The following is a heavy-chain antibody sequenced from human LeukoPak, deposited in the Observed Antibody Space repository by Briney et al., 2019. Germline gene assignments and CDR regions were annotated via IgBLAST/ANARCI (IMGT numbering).Heavy chain of an antibody. CDR2: IHNSGST. J-gene: IGHJ4*02. V-gene: IGHV4-59*01. Sequence: SETLSLTCTVSGGSISSYYWSWIRQPPGKGLEWIGYIHNSGSTNYNPSLKSRVTISVDTSKNHFSLRLSSVTAADTAVYYCARSLGRGYSGFDSILDYWGQGTLVTVSS. D-gene: IGHD5-12*01. CDR3: ARSLGRGYSGFDSILDY. CDR1: GGSISSYY.